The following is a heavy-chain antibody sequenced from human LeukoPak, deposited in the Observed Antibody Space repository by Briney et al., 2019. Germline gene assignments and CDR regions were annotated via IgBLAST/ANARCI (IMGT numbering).Heavy chain of an antibody. D-gene: IGHD3-16*01. CDR2: ISTSSSYI. V-gene: IGHV3-21*01. CDR1: GFPFSRYS. Sequence: GGSLRLSCAASGFPFSRYSMNWVRQAPGKGLEWVSSISTSSSYIYYADSVKGRFTISRDNAKNSLYLQMNSLRAEDTAVYYCARDDKGLGDAFDVWGQGTMVTVSS. J-gene: IGHJ3*01. CDR3: ARDDKGLGDAFDV.